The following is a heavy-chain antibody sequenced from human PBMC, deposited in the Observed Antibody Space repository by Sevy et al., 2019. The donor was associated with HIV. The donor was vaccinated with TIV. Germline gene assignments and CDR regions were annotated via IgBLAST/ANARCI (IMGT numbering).Heavy chain of an antibody. J-gene: IGHJ4*02. CDR2: INNSGGST. Sequence: GGSLRLSCAVSGFTVNTYAMSWVRHAPGKGLEWVAVINNSGGSTDYADSVRGRFSISRDNPNVYLEMNSLRVDDTAVYYCVKERVGYISSWYYFDYWGQGTLVTVSS. CDR3: VKERVGYISSWYYFDY. CDR1: GFTVNTYA. V-gene: IGHV3-23*01. D-gene: IGHD6-13*01.